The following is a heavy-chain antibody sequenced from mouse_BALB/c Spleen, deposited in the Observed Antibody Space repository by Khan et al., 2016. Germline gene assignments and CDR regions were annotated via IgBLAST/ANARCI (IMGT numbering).Heavy chain of an antibody. V-gene: IGHV1-7*01. CDR3: ATSYYYGSSYYAMDY. Sequence: QVQLQQSGAELAKPGALVKMSCKASGYTFTSYWMHWVKQRPGQGLEWIGYINPSTGYTEYNQKFKDKATLTADKSSSTAYMQLSSLTSEDSAVYYCATSYYYGSSYYAMDYWGQGTSVTVSS. D-gene: IGHD1-1*01. J-gene: IGHJ4*01. CDR1: GYTFTSYW. CDR2: INPSTGYT.